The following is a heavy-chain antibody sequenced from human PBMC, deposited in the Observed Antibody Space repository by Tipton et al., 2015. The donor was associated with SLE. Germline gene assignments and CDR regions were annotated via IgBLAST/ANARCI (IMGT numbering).Heavy chain of an antibody. CDR3: ARPITMGGPNAFDI. CDR2: IYTSGST. D-gene: IGHD3-10*01. J-gene: IGHJ3*02. CDR1: GGSISSGSYY. Sequence: TLSLTCTVSGGSISSGSYYWSWIRQPAGKGLEWIGRIYTSGSTNYNPSLKSRVTISVDTSKNQFSLKLSSVTAADTAVYYCARPITMGGPNAFDIWGQGTMVTVSS. V-gene: IGHV4-61*02.